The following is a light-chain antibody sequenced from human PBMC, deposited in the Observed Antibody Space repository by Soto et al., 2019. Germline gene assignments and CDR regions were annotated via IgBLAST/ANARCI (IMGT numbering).Light chain of an antibody. CDR3: QQYGSSPAT. V-gene: IGKV3-20*01. J-gene: IGKJ1*01. Sequence: EIVLTQSPGTLSLSPGARDPLSCRASQSVSSSYLAWSQQKPGQAPRLLIYGASSRAIGIPDRFSGSGSGTDFTLTISRLEPEDFAVYYCQQYGSSPATFGQGTKVDIK. CDR2: GAS. CDR1: QSVSSSY.